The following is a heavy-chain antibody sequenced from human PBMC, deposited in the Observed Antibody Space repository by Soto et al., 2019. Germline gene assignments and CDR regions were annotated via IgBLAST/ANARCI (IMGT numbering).Heavy chain of an antibody. J-gene: IGHJ6*02. CDR1: GGSVSSGSYY. Sequence: PSETLSLTCTVSGGSVSSGSYYWSWIRQPPGKGLEWIGYIYYSGSTNYNPSLKSRVTISVDTSKNQFSLKLSSVTAADTAVYYRARDSYFCVQQQPVQVCYGMDVWGQGTTVTVSS. V-gene: IGHV4-61*01. D-gene: IGHD6-13*01. CDR2: IYYSGST. CDR3: ARDSYFCVQQQPVQVCYGMDV.